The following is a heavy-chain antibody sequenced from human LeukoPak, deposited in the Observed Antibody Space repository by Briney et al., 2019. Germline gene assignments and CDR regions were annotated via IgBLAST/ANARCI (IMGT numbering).Heavy chain of an antibody. J-gene: IGHJ4*02. Sequence: WGSLRLSCAASGFTFSTYSMNWVRQAPGKGLEWVSSISSSRNYIYYADSVKGRFTISRDNSKNTLFLQMNSLRAEDTAIYYCAKSWLRLGGDYWGQGALVTVS. D-gene: IGHD5-12*01. CDR1: GFTFSTYS. V-gene: IGHV3-21*04. CDR2: ISSSRNYI. CDR3: AKSWLRLGGDY.